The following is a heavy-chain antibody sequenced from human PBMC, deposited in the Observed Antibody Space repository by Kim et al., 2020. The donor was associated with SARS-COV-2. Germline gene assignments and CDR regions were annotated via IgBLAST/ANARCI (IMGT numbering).Heavy chain of an antibody. CDR1: GFTFSSYA. CDR3: AREGIAVAGTFDY. J-gene: IGHJ4*02. CDR2: ISYDGSNK. V-gene: IGHV3-30*04. D-gene: IGHD6-19*01. Sequence: GGSLRLSCAASGFTFSSYAMHWVRQAPGKGLEWVAVISYDGSNKYYADSVKGRFTISRDNYKNTLYLQMNSLRAEDTAVYYCAREGIAVAGTFDYWGQGTLVTVSS.